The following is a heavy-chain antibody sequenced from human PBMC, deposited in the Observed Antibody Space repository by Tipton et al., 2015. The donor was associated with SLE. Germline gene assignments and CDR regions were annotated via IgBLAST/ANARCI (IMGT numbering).Heavy chain of an antibody. CDR2: IYHSGST. J-gene: IGHJ4*02. CDR3: ARPRGLGRYCSGGSCHGYFDY. V-gene: IGHV4-30-2*01. D-gene: IGHD2-15*01. CDR1: GGSISSGGYS. Sequence: LRLSCAVSGGSISSGGYSWSWIRQPPGKGLEWIGYIYHSGSTYSNPSLKSRVTISVDTSKNQFSLKLSSVTAADTAVYYCARPRGLGRYCSGGSCHGYFDYWGQGTLVTVSP.